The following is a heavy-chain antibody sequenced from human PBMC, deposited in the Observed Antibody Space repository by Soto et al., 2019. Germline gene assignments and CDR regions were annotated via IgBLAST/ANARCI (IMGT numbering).Heavy chain of an antibody. Sequence: ASVKVSCKVSGYTLTELSMHWVRQAPGKGLEWMGGFDPEDGETIYAQKFQGRVTMTEDTSTDTAYMELSSLRSEDTAVYYCATDFGYSYEFDYWGQGTLVTVSS. J-gene: IGHJ4*02. CDR3: ATDFGYSYEFDY. V-gene: IGHV1-24*01. D-gene: IGHD5-18*01. CDR2: FDPEDGET. CDR1: GYTLTELS.